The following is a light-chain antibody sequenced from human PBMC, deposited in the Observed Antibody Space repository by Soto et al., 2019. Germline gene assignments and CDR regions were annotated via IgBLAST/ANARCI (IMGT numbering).Light chain of an antibody. CDR1: SSNIGNNA. J-gene: IGLJ1*01. Sequence: QSVLTQPPSVSEAPRQMVTISCSGSSSNIGNNAVNWYQQLPGKAPKLLMFYDNLLPSGVSDRFSGSKSGTSASLAISGLQSEDEADYYCAAWDDSLNGYVFGTGTKVTVL. CDR3: AAWDDSLNGYV. V-gene: IGLV1-36*01. CDR2: YDN.